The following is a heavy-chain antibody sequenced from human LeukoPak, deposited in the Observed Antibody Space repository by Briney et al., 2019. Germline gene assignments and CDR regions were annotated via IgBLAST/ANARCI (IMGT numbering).Heavy chain of an antibody. CDR2: IYYSGST. D-gene: IGHD2-2*01. CDR1: GGSISSSTYY. CDR3: ARQLVEDNWFDP. V-gene: IGHV4-39*01. Sequence: SETLSLTCIVSGGSISSSTYYWGWIRQPPGKGLEWIGSIYYSGSTYYNPSLKSRVTISVDTSKNQFSLKLSSVTAADTAVYYCARQLVEDNWFDPWGQGTLVTVSS. J-gene: IGHJ5*02.